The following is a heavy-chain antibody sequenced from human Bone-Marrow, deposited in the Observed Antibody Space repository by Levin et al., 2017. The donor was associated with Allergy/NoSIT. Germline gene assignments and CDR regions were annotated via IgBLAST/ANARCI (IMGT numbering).Heavy chain of an antibody. CDR2: IWYDGSNK. J-gene: IGHJ4*02. Sequence: SCAASGFTFSSYGMHWVRQAPGKGLEWVAVIWYDGSNKYHADSVKGRFTISRDNSKNTLYLQMNSLRAEDTAVYYCAREGAYCGGDCYSYKDYWGQGTLVTVSS. CDR1: GFTFSSYG. CDR3: AREGAYCGGDCYSYKDY. D-gene: IGHD2-21*02. V-gene: IGHV3-33*01.